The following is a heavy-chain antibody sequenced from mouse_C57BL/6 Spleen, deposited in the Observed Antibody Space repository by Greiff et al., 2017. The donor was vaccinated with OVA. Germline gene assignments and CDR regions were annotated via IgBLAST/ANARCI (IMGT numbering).Heavy chain of an antibody. CDR2: ISSGSSTI. Sequence: EVKLMESGGGLVKPGGSLKLSCVASGFTFSDYGMHWVRQAPEKGLEWVAYISSGSSTIYYADTVKGRFTISRDNAKNTLFLQMTSLRSEDTAMYYCAMDPFAYWGKGTLVTVSA. CDR1: GFTFSDYG. D-gene: IGHD2-3*01. V-gene: IGHV5-17*01. CDR3: AMDPFAY. J-gene: IGHJ3*01.